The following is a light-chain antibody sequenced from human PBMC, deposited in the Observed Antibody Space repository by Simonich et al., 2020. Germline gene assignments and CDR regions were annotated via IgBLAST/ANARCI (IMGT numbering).Light chain of an antibody. CDR3: QQYGSSPQT. J-gene: IGKJ1*01. CDR2: WAS. CDR1: QSVLYSSNNKNY. V-gene: IGKV4-1*01. Sequence: DIVMTQSPDSLAVSLGERATINCKSSQSVLYSSNNKNYLAWYKQKHGQPPKLLIYWASTRESGVPDRFSGSGSGTDFTLTISRLEPEDFAVYYCQQYGSSPQTFGQGTKVEIK.